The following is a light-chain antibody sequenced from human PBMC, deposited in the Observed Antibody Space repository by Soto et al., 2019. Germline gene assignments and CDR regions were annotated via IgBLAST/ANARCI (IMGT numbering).Light chain of an antibody. CDR3: QQRYAWPPIT. CDR2: DAS. Sequence: EIVLTKSPATLPLSPGERATLSCRASRSVRSYLACYQQKPGQAPRLLIYDASNRAAGIPARFSGSGSETDFTLTISNLEHEDFAVYYCQQRYAWPPITFGQGTRLEIK. J-gene: IGKJ5*01. V-gene: IGKV3-11*01. CDR1: RSVRSY.